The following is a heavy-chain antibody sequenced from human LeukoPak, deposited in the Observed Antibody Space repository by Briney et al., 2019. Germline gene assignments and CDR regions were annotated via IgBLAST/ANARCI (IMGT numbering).Heavy chain of an antibody. V-gene: IGHV1-69*01. CDR3: ARGLYCSRSTSCYDYGMDV. CDR2: FIPILGTP. Sequence: SVKVSCKTSGGTFRNYGLNWVRQARGQGLEWMGGFIPILGTPKYAQNLQGRVTITADESTSTGYMELSSLRYEDTAVYYCARGLYCSRSTSCYDYGMDVWGQGTTVTVSS. CDR1: GGTFRNYG. J-gene: IGHJ6*02. D-gene: IGHD2-2*01.